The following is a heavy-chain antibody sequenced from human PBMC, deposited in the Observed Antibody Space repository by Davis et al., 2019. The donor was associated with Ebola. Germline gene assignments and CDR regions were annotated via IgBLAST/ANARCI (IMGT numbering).Heavy chain of an antibody. CDR1: GYTFTGYY. D-gene: IGHD6-19*01. CDR3: ARERSGWSPPFDY. Sequence: AASVKVSCKASGYTFTGYYMHWVRQAPGQGLEWMGRINPNSGGTNYAQKFQGRVTMTRDTSISTAYMELSRLRSDDTAVYYCARERSGWSPPFDYWGQGTLVTVSS. V-gene: IGHV1-2*06. J-gene: IGHJ4*02. CDR2: INPNSGGT.